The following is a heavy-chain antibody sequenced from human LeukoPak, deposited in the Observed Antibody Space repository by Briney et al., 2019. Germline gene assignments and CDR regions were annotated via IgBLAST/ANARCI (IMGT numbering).Heavy chain of an antibody. CDR2: ISSNGGNT. Sequence: PGGSLRLSCSASGFIFSNYAMYWVRQAPGKGLEYVAAISSNGGNTYYADSVKGRFTISRDNSKNTLYLQMASLRPEDTAVYYCVKTQNHWLVTGGDYWGQGTLVTVSS. V-gene: IGHV3-64D*06. CDR3: VKTQNHWLVTGGDY. J-gene: IGHJ4*02. D-gene: IGHD6-19*01. CDR1: GFIFSNYA.